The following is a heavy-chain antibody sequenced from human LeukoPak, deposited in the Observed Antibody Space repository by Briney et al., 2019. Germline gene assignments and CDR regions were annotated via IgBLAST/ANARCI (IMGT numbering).Heavy chain of an antibody. V-gene: IGHV3-30-3*01. J-gene: IGHJ5*02. CDR3: ARWGGTMKNWFDP. CDR2: ISYDGSNK. Sequence: PGGSLRLSCAASGFTFSSYAMHWVRQAPGKGLEWVAVISYDGSNKYYADSVKGRFTISRDNSKNTLYLQMNSLRAEDTAAYYCARWGGTMKNWFDPWGQGTLVTVSS. CDR1: GFTFSSYA. D-gene: IGHD3-22*01.